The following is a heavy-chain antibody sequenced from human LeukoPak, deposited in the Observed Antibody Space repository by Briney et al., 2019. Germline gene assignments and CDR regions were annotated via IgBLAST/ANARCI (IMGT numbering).Heavy chain of an antibody. V-gene: IGHV3-7*01. CDR1: GFTFSSDW. Sequence: PGESLTLSCAASGFTFSSDWMSWFRQAPGKGLEWVANIKQDGRGKYYVASVKGRFTVSRDNAKNSLYLQMNSLRAEDTAVYYCARDAEAADYWGQGTLVTVSS. D-gene: IGHD6-13*01. CDR3: ARDAEAADY. CDR2: IKQDGRGK. J-gene: IGHJ4*02.